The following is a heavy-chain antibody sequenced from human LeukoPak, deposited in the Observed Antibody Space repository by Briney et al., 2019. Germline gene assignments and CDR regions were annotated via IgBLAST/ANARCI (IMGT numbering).Heavy chain of an antibody. CDR1: GFTFSSYS. D-gene: IGHD6-6*01. CDR2: ISSSSSYI. CDR3: AKSIGAVGDY. J-gene: IGHJ4*02. Sequence: GGSLRLSCAASGFTFSSYSMNWVRQAPGKGLEWVSSISSSSSYIYYADSVKGRFTISRDNAKNSLSLQMNSLRPEDTAVYFCAKSIGAVGDYWGQGTLVTVSS. V-gene: IGHV3-21*01.